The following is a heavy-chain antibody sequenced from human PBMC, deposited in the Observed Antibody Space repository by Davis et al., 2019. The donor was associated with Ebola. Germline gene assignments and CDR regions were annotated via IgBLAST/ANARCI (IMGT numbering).Heavy chain of an antibody. CDR2: IHNSGSG. Sequence: PSETLSLTCTVSGGSTSSYYWSWIRQPPGEGLEWIGYIHNSGSGDYNPSLKSRVTISGDTSKNQISLKLSSVTAADTAVYYCASEGVAGMGFDPWGQGTLVTVSS. CDR1: GGSTSSYY. D-gene: IGHD6-19*01. J-gene: IGHJ5*02. V-gene: IGHV4-59*08. CDR3: ASEGVAGMGFDP.